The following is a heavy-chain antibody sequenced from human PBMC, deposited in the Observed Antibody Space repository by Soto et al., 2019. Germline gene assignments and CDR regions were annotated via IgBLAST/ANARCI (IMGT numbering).Heavy chain of an antibody. CDR3: ARQGSSRYYYYYMDV. CDR1: GFTFSSYA. D-gene: IGHD6-6*01. CDR2: ISSNGSST. V-gene: IGHV3-64*01. J-gene: IGHJ6*03. Sequence: GGSLRLSCAASGFTFSSYAMHWVRQAPGKGLEYVSAISSNGSSTYYANSVKGRFTISRDNSKNTLYLQMGSLRAEDMAVYYCARQGSSRYYYYYMDVWGKGTTVTVSS.